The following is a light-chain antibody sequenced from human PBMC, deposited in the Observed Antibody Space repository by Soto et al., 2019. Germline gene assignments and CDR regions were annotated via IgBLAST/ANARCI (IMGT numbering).Light chain of an antibody. J-gene: IGKJ1*01. CDR2: GAS. CDR3: QQYGSSLTWT. Sequence: GTLSLSPGERATLSCRASQSVSSSYLAWYQQKPGQAPRLLIYGASSRATGIPDRFSGSGSGTDFTLTISRLEPEDFAVYYCQQYGSSLTWTFGQGTKVDSK. CDR1: QSVSSSY. V-gene: IGKV3-20*01.